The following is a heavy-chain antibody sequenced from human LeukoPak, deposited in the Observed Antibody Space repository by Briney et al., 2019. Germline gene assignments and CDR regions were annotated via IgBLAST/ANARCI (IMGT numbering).Heavy chain of an antibody. CDR2: INHSGST. CDR1: GGSFSGNN. CDR3: ARDLGRYYDFWSGRYYYYYYYMDV. Sequence: PSETLSLTCAVYGGSFSGNNWSWVRQTPGKGLEWIGEINHSGSTNYNPSLKSRVTISVDTSKNQFSLKLSSVTAADTAVYYCARDLGRYYDFWSGRYYYYYYYMDVWGKGTTVTVSS. V-gene: IGHV4-34*01. J-gene: IGHJ6*03. D-gene: IGHD3-3*01.